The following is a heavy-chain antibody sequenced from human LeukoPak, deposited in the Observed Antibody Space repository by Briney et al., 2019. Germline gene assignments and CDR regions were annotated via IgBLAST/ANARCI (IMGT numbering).Heavy chain of an antibody. D-gene: IGHD1-1*01. CDR2: MNSAGTTI. CDR3: VREVQVRASTSLGL. V-gene: IGHV3-74*01. CDR1: GFTISGFW. Sequence: GGSLRLSCAASGFTISGFWMHWVRQVPGEGLVWVARMNSAGTTINYADSVKGRFTISRDNVRNTLHLQMNNLSLEDTAVYFCVREVQVRASTSLGLWGRGTLVTVS. J-gene: IGHJ4*01.